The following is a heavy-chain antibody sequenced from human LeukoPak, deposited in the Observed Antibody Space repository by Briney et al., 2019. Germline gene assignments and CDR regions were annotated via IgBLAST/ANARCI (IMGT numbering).Heavy chain of an antibody. CDR2: IDGSGSS. CDR1: GYSISSGYL. CDR3: AKLDYYYYYMDV. Sequence: PSETLSLTCTVSGYSISSGYLWGWIRQPPGKGLERIGSIDGSGSSYYNPSLKSRVTISVDTSKNQFSLKLSSVTAADTAVYYCAKLDYYYYYMDVWGKGTTVTISS. V-gene: IGHV4-38-2*02. J-gene: IGHJ6*03. D-gene: IGHD6-13*01.